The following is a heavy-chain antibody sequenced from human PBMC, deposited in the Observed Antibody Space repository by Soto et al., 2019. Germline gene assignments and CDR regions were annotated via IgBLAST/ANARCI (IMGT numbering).Heavy chain of an antibody. V-gene: IGHV1-8*01. CDR1: GYTFTSYD. CDR2: MNPNSGNT. J-gene: IGHJ6*02. CDR3: ARGRSLEWLAEYYYYYYGMDV. D-gene: IGHD3-3*01. Sequence: ASVKVSCKASGYTFTSYDINWVRHATGQGLEWMGWMNPNSGNTGYAQKFQGRVTMTRNTSISTAYMELSSLRSEDTAVYYCARGRSLEWLAEYYYYYYGMDVWGQGTTVTVSS.